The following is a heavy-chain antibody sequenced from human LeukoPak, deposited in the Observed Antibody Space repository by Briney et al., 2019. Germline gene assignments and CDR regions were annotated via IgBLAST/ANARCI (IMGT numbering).Heavy chain of an antibody. CDR1: GGSISSGDYY. CDR2: YYYSAST. J-gene: IGHJ3*02. V-gene: IGHV4-30-4*01. CDR3: ARDDYYGSGNGAFDI. D-gene: IGHD3-10*01. Sequence: SWTLSPTCTVPGGSISSGDYYWSWIRQPPGKGLEWIGYYYYSASTYYNPSLKSRVTISVDTSKNQFSLKLSSVTAADTAVYYCARDDYYGSGNGAFDIWGQGTMVTVSS.